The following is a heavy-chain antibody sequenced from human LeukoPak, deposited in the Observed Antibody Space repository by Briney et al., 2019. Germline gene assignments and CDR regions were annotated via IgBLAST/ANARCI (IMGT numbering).Heavy chain of an antibody. V-gene: IGHV7-4-1*02. J-gene: IGHJ5*02. Sequence: ASVKVSCKASGYTFTSYAMNWVRQAPGQGLEWMGWINTNTGNPTYAQGFTGRFVFSLDTSVSTAYLQISSLKAEDTAVYYCARGDYDILTGYYLNWFDPWGQGTLVTVSS. CDR2: INTNTGNP. CDR3: ARGDYDILTGYYLNWFDP. CDR1: GYTFTSYA. D-gene: IGHD3-9*01.